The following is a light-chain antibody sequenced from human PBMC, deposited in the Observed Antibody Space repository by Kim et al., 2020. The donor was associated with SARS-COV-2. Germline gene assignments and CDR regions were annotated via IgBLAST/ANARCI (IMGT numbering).Light chain of an antibody. CDR3: LQDYNYPLT. CDR2: GSS. J-gene: IGKJ5*01. CDR1: QDISTE. V-gene: IGKV1-6*01. Sequence: AIQMTQSPSSLSASVGDRVTITCRASQDISTELGWYVQKPGKAPELLIFGSSTVQSGVPSRFSGSGSGTDFTLTISSLQPEDFATYYCLQDYNYPLTFGQGTQLEIK.